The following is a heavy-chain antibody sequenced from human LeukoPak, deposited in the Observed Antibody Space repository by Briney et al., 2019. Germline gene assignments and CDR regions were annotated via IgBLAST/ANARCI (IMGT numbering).Heavy chain of an antibody. CDR1: GFTFSSYS. CDR2: ISSSSSYI. Sequence: GGSLRLSCAASGFTFSSYSMNWVRQAPGKGLEWVSSISSSSSYIYYADSVKGRFAISRDNAKNSLYLQMNSLRAEDTAVYYCARVKGYGDDDYWGQGTLVTVSS. CDR3: ARVKGYGDDDY. J-gene: IGHJ4*02. D-gene: IGHD4-17*01. V-gene: IGHV3-21*01.